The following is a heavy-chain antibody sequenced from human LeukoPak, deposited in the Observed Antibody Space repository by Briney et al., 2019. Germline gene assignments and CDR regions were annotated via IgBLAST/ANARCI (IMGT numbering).Heavy chain of an antibody. V-gene: IGHV1-69*06. CDR1: GGTFSSYS. J-gene: IGHJ4*02. D-gene: IGHD1-7*01. CDR2: IIPMFNTA. Sequence: ASVKVSCKASGGTFSSYSFTWVRQAPGQGLEWMGGIIPMFNTANYAQDFQGRITITADKSASTAYMELITLRSEDTAVYYCAREAKTSNWNSVPYLDYWGQGTLITVSS. CDR3: AREAKTSNWNSVPYLDY.